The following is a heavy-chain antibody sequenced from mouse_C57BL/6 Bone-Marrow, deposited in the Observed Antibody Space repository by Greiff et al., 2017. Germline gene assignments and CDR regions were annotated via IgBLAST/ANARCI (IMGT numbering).Heavy chain of an antibody. Sequence: EVQLQQSGGGLVQPGGSLKLSCAASGIDFSRYWMSWVRRAPGKGLEWIGEINPDSSTINYAPSLKDKFIISRDKAKNTLYLQMSKVRSEDTALYYCAREGSNYDYYAIDYWGQGTSVTVSA. CDR3: AREGSNYDYYAIDY. J-gene: IGHJ4*01. CDR2: INPDSSTI. V-gene: IGHV4-1*01. D-gene: IGHD2-5*01. CDR1: GIDFSRYW.